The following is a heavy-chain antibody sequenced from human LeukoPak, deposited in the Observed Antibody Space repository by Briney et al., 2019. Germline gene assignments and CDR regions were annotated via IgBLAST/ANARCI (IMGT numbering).Heavy chain of an antibody. D-gene: IGHD3-16*01. V-gene: IGHV4-31*03. CDR1: GGSISSGGYY. Sequence: SETLSLTCTVSGGSISSGGYYWSWIRQHPGKGLEWFGYIYYSGSTYYNPSLKSRVTISVDTSKNQFSLKLSSVTAADTAVYYCARSSPFGEPTAPFDIWGQGTMVTFSS. CDR2: IYYSGST. CDR3: ARSSPFGEPTAPFDI. J-gene: IGHJ3*02.